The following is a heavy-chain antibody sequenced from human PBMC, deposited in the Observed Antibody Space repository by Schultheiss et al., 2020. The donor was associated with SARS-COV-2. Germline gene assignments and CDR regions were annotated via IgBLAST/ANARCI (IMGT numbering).Heavy chain of an antibody. CDR3: ARGGAVAEFWYFDL. CDR1: GGSISSGGYY. CDR2: IYYSGSI. V-gene: IGHV4-30-4*08. D-gene: IGHD6-19*01. J-gene: IGHJ2*01. Sequence: SETLSLTCTVSGGSISSGGYYWSWIRQPPGKGLEWIGYIYYSGSIYYNPSLKSRVTMSVDTSKNQFSLQLNSVTPEDTAVYYCARGGAVAEFWYFDLWGRGTLVTVSS.